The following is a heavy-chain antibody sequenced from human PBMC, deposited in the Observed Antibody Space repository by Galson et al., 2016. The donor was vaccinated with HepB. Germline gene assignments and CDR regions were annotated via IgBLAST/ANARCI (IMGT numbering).Heavy chain of an antibody. Sequence: SLRLSCAASGFTFSRFWMHWVRQAPGKGLEWVASIKEDGGKTFYVDSVKGRFTMSRDNSKNTLYLQMNSLGPEDTAIYYCAAYDTGHFDYWGQGTVVTVSS. CDR3: AAYDTGHFDY. CDR1: GFTFSRFW. J-gene: IGHJ4*02. CDR2: IKEDGGKT. V-gene: IGHV3-7*01. D-gene: IGHD3-9*01.